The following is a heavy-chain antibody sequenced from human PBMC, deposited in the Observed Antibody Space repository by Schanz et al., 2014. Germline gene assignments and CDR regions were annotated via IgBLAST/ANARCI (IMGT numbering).Heavy chain of an antibody. V-gene: IGHV3-30*02. CDR1: GFTFSSYA. CDR3: ARDEGRDGYNLAFDV. J-gene: IGHJ3*01. D-gene: IGHD5-12*01. CDR2: IWHDGRIK. Sequence: VQLVESGGGSVQPGGSLRLSCAASGFTFSSYAMSWVRQAPGKGLEWVAFIWHDGRIKYYADSVKGRFTISRDNSKNTLYLQVNSLRGEDTALYFCARDEGRDGYNLAFDVWGQGTLVTVSS.